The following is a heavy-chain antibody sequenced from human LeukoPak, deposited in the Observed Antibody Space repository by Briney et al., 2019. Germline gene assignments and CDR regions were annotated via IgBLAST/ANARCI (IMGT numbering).Heavy chain of an antibody. J-gene: IGHJ4*02. D-gene: IGHD1-26*01. V-gene: IGHV3-23*01. CDR1: GFTFSTYA. Sequence: PGGSLRLSCAASGFTFSTYAMGWVRQAPGKGLEWVSAISGSGGSTYYADSVKGRFTISRDNSKNTLYLQMNSLRAEDTAVYYCAKVGGSYYGNPYYFDYWGQGTLVTVSS. CDR2: ISGSGGST. CDR3: AKVGGSYYGNPYYFDY.